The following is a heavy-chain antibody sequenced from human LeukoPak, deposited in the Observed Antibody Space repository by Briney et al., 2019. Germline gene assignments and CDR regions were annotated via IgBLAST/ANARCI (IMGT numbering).Heavy chain of an antibody. Sequence: PGGSLRLSCAASGFTFSSYGMHWVRQAPGKGLEWVAVIWYDGSNKYYADSVKGRFTITRDNSKNTLYLQMNSLRAEDTAVYYCARDRYYDSSGYPDYWGQGTLVTVSS. CDR3: ARDRYYDSSGYPDY. D-gene: IGHD3-22*01. V-gene: IGHV3-33*01. CDR1: GFTFSSYG. J-gene: IGHJ4*02. CDR2: IWYDGSNK.